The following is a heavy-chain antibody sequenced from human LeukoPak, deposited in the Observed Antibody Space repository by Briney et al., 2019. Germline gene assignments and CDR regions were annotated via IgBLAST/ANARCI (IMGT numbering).Heavy chain of an antibody. D-gene: IGHD1-1*01. J-gene: IGHJ4*02. CDR3: AKRSGPNSGPFDS. CDR1: GFIFTEYG. Sequence: GGSLTLSCAASGFIFTEYGMYWVRQAPGKGLEWVAFARKDATEKKYADSVEGRFTISRDDSENTVYLKMNNLRVDDTAVYYCAKRSGPNSGPFDSWGQGTPVIVSS. V-gene: IGHV3-30*02. CDR2: ARKDATEK.